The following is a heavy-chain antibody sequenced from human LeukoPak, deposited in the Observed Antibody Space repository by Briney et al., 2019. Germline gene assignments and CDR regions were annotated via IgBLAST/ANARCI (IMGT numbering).Heavy chain of an antibody. CDR3: ARRGIWDLQIGHWFDP. CDR2: IYSSGNS. J-gene: IGHJ5*02. Sequence: PSETLSHTCSISGDSIATNSYWWGWIRQSPGKGLEWIGSIYSSGNSYYNPSLKTRATISPDTSKNQYSLRLTSVTAADTAIYYCARRGIWDLQIGHWFDPWGWEIVVIVSS. CDR1: GDSIATNSYW. V-gene: IGHV4-39*01. D-gene: IGHD3-16*01.